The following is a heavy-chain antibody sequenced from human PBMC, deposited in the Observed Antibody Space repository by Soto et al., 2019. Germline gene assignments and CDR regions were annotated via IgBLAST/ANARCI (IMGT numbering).Heavy chain of an antibody. CDR3: ARDRTTVNYYYYGMDV. J-gene: IGHJ6*02. Sequence: SQTLSLTCAISGDSVSSNSAAWNWIRQSPSRGLEWLGRTYYRSKWYNDYAVSVKSRITINPDTSKNQFSMQLNSVTPEDTAVYYCARDRTTVNYYYYGMDVWGQGTTVTVSS. CDR1: GDSVSSNSAA. V-gene: IGHV6-1*01. CDR2: TYYRSKWYN. D-gene: IGHD4-4*01.